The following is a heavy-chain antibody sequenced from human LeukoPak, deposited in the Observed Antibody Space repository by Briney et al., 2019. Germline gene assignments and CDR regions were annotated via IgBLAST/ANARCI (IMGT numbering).Heavy chain of an antibody. V-gene: IGHV1-69*04. Sequence: ASVKVCCKASGGTFSSYAISWVRQAPGQGVEWMGRIIPILGIANYAQKFQGRVTITADKSTSTAYMELSSLRSEDTAVYYCARGSLVPKGYFDYWGQGTLVTVSS. CDR2: IIPILGIA. CDR1: GGTFSSYA. CDR3: ARGSLVPKGYFDY. J-gene: IGHJ4*02. D-gene: IGHD3-10*01.